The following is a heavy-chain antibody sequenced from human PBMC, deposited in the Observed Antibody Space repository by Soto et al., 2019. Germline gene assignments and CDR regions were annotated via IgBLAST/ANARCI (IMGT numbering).Heavy chain of an antibody. D-gene: IGHD3-22*01. J-gene: IGHJ3*02. V-gene: IGHV3-30*18. Sequence: QVQLAESGGGVVQPGRSLTITCAASGFTLGTYGMHWVRQAPGKGLEWVAVISNDGGDKYYSDSVMGRFTISRDNYKNKLFLQMNSLRAEDTAVYFCAKEFFDSSGFYPSLDALDIWGQGTVVTVSS. CDR2: ISNDGGDK. CDR3: AKEFFDSSGFYPSLDALDI. CDR1: GFTLGTYG.